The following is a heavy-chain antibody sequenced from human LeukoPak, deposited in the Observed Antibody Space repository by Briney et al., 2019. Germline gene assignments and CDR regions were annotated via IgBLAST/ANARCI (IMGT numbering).Heavy chain of an antibody. D-gene: IGHD3-9*01. V-gene: IGHV1-69*05. Sequence: SVKVSCKASGGTFSSYAISWVRQAPGQGLEWMGGIIPIFGTANYAQKFQGRVTITTDESTSTAYMELSSLRSEDTAVYYCAARNYDILTGLVDYWGQGTLVTVSS. CDR1: GGTFSSYA. J-gene: IGHJ4*02. CDR3: AARNYDILTGLVDY. CDR2: IIPIFGTA.